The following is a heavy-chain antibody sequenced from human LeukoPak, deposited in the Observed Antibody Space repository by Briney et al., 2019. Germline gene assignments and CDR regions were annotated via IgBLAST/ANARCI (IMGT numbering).Heavy chain of an antibody. Sequence: ASVKVSCKASGYSSIRYHMHWLRQARGRGLEWMGIINPGGFSTTYSQKFKGRVTMTRDTSTSTVYLELSSLRSDDTAVYFCARGDEVRALDLWGQGTLVTVSS. CDR3: ARGDEVRALDL. D-gene: IGHD3-10*01. CDR1: GYSSIRYH. J-gene: IGHJ5*02. CDR2: INPGGFST. V-gene: IGHV1-46*01.